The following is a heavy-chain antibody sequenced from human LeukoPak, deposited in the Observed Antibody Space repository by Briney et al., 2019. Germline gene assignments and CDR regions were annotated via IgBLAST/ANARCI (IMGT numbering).Heavy chain of an antibody. Sequence: SETLSLTCTVSGGSISSYYWSWIRQPPGKGLEWIGYIYYSGSTNYNPSLKSRVTISVDTSKNQFSLKLSSVTAADTAVYYCARDVVGSGYRHDAFDIWGQGTMVTVSS. CDR1: GGSISSYY. D-gene: IGHD3-22*01. V-gene: IGHV4-59*12. CDR3: ARDVVGSGYRHDAFDI. J-gene: IGHJ3*02. CDR2: IYYSGST.